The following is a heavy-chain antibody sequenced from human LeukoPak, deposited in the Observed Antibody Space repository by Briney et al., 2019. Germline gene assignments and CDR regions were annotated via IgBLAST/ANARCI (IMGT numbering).Heavy chain of an antibody. Sequence: SETLSLTCAVYGGSFSGYYWGWIRQPPGKGLEWIGSIYYSGTTHYNPPLERRVTISVDTSKNQFSLKLASVTAADTSIYYCAKGAGGFSYYNWFDPWGKGTLVTVSS. V-gene: IGHV4-34*01. CDR2: IYYSGTT. J-gene: IGHJ5*02. D-gene: IGHD5-18*01. CDR1: GGSFSGYY. CDR3: AKGAGGFSYYNWFDP.